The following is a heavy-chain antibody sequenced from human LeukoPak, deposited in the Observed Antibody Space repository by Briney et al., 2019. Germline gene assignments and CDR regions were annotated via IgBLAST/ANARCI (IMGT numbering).Heavy chain of an antibody. CDR3: ARVWGYLDWLFPNWFDP. CDR2: ISAYNGNT. D-gene: IGHD3-9*01. V-gene: IGHV1-18*01. J-gene: IGHJ5*02. CDR1: GYTFTSYG. Sequence: ASVKVSCKASGYTFTSYGISWVRQAPGQGLEWMGWISAYNGNTNYAQKLQGRVTMTTDTSTSTAYMELRSLRSDDTAVYYCARVWGYLDWLFPNWFDPWGQGTLVTVSS.